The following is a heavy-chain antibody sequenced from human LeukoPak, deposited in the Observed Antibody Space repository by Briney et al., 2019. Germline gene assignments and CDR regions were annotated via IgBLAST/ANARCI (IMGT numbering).Heavy chain of an antibody. CDR2: IYDRGPA. D-gene: IGHD3-10*01. CDR3: ARSRQASGLFNS. V-gene: IGHV4-30-2*01. Sequence: PSETLSLTCTVSGGPISSGGYYWSWIRQPPGKGLEWIGCIYDRGPAYYNPSLKSRFTISVDRPKNQFFLNVTSLTAADTAVYYCARSRQASGLFNSWGQGTLVVVSS. J-gene: IGHJ5*01. CDR1: GGPISSGGYY.